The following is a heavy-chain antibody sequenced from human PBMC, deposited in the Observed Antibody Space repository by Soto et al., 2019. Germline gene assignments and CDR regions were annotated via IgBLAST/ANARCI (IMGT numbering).Heavy chain of an antibody. J-gene: IGHJ3*02. CDR1: GATFSTYT. Sequence: QVQLVQSGAEVKKPGSSVKVSCRASGATFSTYTFSWVRQAPGQGLEWMGGIIPMYAAPDYAEKFQGRLTIIADESTGTAYLELSNLKSEDTAVYFCARSCAGGPCSSPLYSNGAFDIWGQGTMVTVSS. D-gene: IGHD2-8*02. CDR3: ARSCAGGPCSSPLYSNGAFDI. CDR2: IIPMYAAP. V-gene: IGHV1-69*01.